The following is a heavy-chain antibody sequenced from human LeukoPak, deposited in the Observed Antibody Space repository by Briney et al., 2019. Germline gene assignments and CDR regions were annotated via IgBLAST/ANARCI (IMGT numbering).Heavy chain of an antibody. CDR1: GFKFSDYW. D-gene: IGHD1-26*01. CDR3: AREWELDY. J-gene: IGHJ4*02. V-gene: IGHV3-7*01. CDR2: IREDGSEQ. Sequence: GGSLRLSCAASGFKFSDYWMRWVRQAAGTGLEWVASIREDGSEQWYVDSVKGRVTISRDNVKNSLYLQMNSLRAEDTAVYYCAREWELDYWGQGTLVTVSS.